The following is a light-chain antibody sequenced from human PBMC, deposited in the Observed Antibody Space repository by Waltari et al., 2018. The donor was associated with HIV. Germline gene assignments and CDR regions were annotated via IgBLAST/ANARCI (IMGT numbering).Light chain of an antibody. CDR1: RSNIGAGYD. CDR2: GNT. Sequence: QSVLTQPPSVSGAPGQRVTISCTGSRSNIGAGYDVHWYQQLPGTAPKLLIHGNTNRPSGVPDRFPGSKSGTSASLAITGLQAEDEADYYCQSYDSSLSGYVFGTGTKVTVL. V-gene: IGLV1-40*01. J-gene: IGLJ1*01. CDR3: QSYDSSLSGYV.